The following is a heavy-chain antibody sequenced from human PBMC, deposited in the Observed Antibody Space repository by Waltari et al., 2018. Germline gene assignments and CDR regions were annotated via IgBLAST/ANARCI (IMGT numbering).Heavy chain of an antibody. CDR1: GYSISSGYY. CDR3: ARSRSSSSVTNTFGI. D-gene: IGHD6-6*01. V-gene: IGHV4-38-2*01. Sequence: VNPSETLSLTCAVSGYSISSGYYWGWIRQPPGTGLEWIGSIFHSGSTYYNSSLKSRVTISVDTSKNQFSLKLSSVTATDTAVYYCARSRSSSSVTNTFGIWGQGTMVTVSS. J-gene: IGHJ3*02. CDR2: IFHSGST.